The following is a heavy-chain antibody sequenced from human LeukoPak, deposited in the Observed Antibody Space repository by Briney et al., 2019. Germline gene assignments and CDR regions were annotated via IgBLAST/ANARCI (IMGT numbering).Heavy chain of an antibody. D-gene: IGHD3-3*01. J-gene: IGHJ6*02. V-gene: IGHV1-2*02. Sequence: ALVKVSCKASGYTFTGYYMHRVRQAPGQGLEWMGWINPNSGGTNYAQKFQGRVTMTRDTSISTAYMELSRLRSDDTAVYYCARDHVTIFGVEYGMDVWGQGTTVTVSS. CDR3: ARDHVTIFGVEYGMDV. CDR1: GYTFTGYY. CDR2: INPNSGGT.